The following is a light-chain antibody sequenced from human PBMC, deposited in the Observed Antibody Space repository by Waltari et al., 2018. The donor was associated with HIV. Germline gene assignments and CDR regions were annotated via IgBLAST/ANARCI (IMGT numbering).Light chain of an antibody. CDR2: SNN. Sequence: QSVLTQPPSASGTPGQRVTISCSGSSSNLGSNTVNWYHQLPGTAPKLRIYSNNQRPSGVPDRFSGSKSGTSASLAISGLQSEDEADYYCAAWDDSLNAWVFGGGTKLTVL. J-gene: IGLJ3*02. CDR1: SSNLGSNT. V-gene: IGLV1-44*01. CDR3: AAWDDSLNAWV.